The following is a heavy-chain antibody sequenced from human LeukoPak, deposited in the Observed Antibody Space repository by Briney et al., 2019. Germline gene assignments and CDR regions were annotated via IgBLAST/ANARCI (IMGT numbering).Heavy chain of an antibody. J-gene: IGHJ4*02. CDR2: ISGSGGST. Sequence: PGGSLRLSCAASGFTVSSNYMSWVRQAPGKGLEWVSAISGSGGSTYYADSVKGRFTISRDNSKNTLYLQMNSLRAEDTAVYYCAKRWDSSGWYGSYFDYWGQGTLVTVSS. CDR1: GFTVSSNY. CDR3: AKRWDSSGWYGSYFDY. D-gene: IGHD6-19*01. V-gene: IGHV3-23*01.